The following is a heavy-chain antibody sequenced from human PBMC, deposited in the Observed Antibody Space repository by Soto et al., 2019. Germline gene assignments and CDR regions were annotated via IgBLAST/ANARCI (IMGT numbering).Heavy chain of an antibody. CDR1: GYTFTGYY. CDR3: ARDLWFGELYAFDI. V-gene: IGHV1-2*02. D-gene: IGHD3-10*01. J-gene: IGHJ3*02. CDR2: INPNSGGT. Sequence: ASVKVSCKASGYTFTGYYMHWGRQAPGQGLEWMGWINPNSGGTNYAQKFQGRVTMTRDTSISTAYMELSRLRSDDTAVYYCARDLWFGELYAFDIWGQGTMVT.